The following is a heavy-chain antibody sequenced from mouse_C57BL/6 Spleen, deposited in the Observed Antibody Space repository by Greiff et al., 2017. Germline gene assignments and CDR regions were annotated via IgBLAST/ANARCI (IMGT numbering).Heavy chain of an antibody. Sequence: EVKLMESEGGLVQPGSSMKLSCTASGFTFSDYYMAWVRQVPEKGLEWVANINYDGSSTYYLDSLKSRFIISRDNAKNILYLQMSSLKSEDTATYYCARAYDLYYYAMDYWGQGTSVTVSS. CDR2: INYDGSST. D-gene: IGHD2-4*01. V-gene: IGHV5-16*01. CDR3: ARAYDLYYYAMDY. CDR1: GFTFSDYY. J-gene: IGHJ4*01.